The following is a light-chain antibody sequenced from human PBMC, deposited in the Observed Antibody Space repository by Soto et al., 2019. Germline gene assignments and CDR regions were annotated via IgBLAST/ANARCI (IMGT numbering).Light chain of an antibody. V-gene: IGLV1-44*01. CDR2: SNN. J-gene: IGLJ2*01. Sequence: QSVLTQPPSASGTPGQRVTISCSGSTSNIGGNTVNWYQHLPGTAPKLLIYSNNQRPSAVHNLLSGSTYGTSASLAISRLQSEDEGAYYCSAWDDSLNAVTFGGGTKLTVL. CDR3: SAWDDSLNAVT. CDR1: TSNIGGNT.